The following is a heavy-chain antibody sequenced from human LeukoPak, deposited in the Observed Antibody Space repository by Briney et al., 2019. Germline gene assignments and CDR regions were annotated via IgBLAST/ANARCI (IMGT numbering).Heavy chain of an antibody. Sequence: GGSLRLSCAASGFTFSDYGMHWVRQAPGKGLEWVSTISSGGGDTYIADSVKGRFTISRDNSKYTLYLQMNRLRADDTAVYYCAKAEGATLYYYGVDVWGQGTTVTVSS. V-gene: IGHV3-23*01. CDR3: AKAEGATLYYYGVDV. CDR2: ISSGGGDT. CDR1: GFTFSDYG. J-gene: IGHJ6*02.